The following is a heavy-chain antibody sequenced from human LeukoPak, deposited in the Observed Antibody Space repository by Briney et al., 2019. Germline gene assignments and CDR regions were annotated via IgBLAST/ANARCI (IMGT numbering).Heavy chain of an antibody. D-gene: IGHD6-19*01. J-gene: IGHJ4*02. CDR2: IYYSGST. V-gene: IGHV4-59*01. CDR1: GGSISSYY. Sequence: SETLSLTCTVSGGSISSYYWSWIRQPPGKGLEWIGYIYYSGSTNYNPSLKSRVTISVDTSKNQFSLKLSSVTAADTAVYYCARLDSSGWYYFDYWGQGTLVTVSS. CDR3: ARLDSSGWYYFDY.